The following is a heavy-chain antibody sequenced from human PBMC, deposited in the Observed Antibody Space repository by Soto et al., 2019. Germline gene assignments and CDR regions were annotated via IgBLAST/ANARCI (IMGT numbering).Heavy chain of an antibody. CDR3: ASAAASGLF. Sequence: VKVSCKASGGSFSTYAFNWLRQAPGQGLEWLGAITPIFGTPNYAQKFQGRVTISADDSTSKLYLELRSLKYDDTAIYYCASAAASGLFWGQGSLVTVSS. J-gene: IGHJ4*03. V-gene: IGHV1-69*13. CDR2: ITPIFGTP. D-gene: IGHD6-13*01. CDR1: GGSFSTYA.